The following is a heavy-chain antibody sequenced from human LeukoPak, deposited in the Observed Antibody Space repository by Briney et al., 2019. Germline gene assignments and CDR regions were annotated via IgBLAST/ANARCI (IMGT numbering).Heavy chain of an antibody. Sequence: ASVKVSCKASGYTFTSYYMHWVRQAPGQGLEWRGVINPSGGSTRYAQKFQGRVTITRDTSTSTVYMELSSLRSEDTAVYYCARALGGATRLPFDYWGQGTLVTVSS. V-gene: IGHV1-46*01. J-gene: IGHJ4*02. CDR3: ARALGGATRLPFDY. CDR1: GYTFTSYY. D-gene: IGHD5-12*01. CDR2: INPSGGST.